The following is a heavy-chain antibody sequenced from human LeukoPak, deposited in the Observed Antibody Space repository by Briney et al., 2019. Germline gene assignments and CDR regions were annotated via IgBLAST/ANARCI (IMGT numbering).Heavy chain of an antibody. J-gene: IGHJ4*02. Sequence: GASVKVSCKASGYTFTGYYMHWVRQAPGQGLEWMGWINPNSGGTNYAQKFQGRVTMTRDTSISTAYMELSGLRSDDTAVYYCALGGSHDYGTPGPYWGQGTLVTVSS. CDR1: GYTFTGYY. CDR3: ALGGSHDYGTPGPY. CDR2: INPNSGGT. D-gene: IGHD3-16*01. V-gene: IGHV1-2*02.